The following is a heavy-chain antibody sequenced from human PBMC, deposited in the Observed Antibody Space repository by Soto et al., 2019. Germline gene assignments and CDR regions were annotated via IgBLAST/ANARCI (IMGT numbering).Heavy chain of an antibody. V-gene: IGHV1-18*04. Sequence: VASVKVSCKASGYTFTSYGISWVRQAPGQGLEWMGWISAYNGNTNYAQKLQGRVTMTTDTSTSTAYMELRSLRSDDTAVYYCARDRGSYSHYYYGMDVWGQGTTVTVSS. CDR1: GYTFTSYG. J-gene: IGHJ6*02. D-gene: IGHD1-26*01. CDR3: ARDRGSYSHYYYGMDV. CDR2: ISAYNGNT.